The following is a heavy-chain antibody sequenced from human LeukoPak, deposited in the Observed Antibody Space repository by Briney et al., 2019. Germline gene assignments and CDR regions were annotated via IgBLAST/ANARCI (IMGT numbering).Heavy chain of an antibody. CDR3: ARDGGPSSWYGVYYYYYYMDV. V-gene: IGHV3-7*01. D-gene: IGHD6-13*01. J-gene: IGHJ6*03. CDR1: GFTFSNYA. Sequence: PGGSLRLSCAASGFTFSNYAMSWVRQAPGKGLEWVANIKQDGSEKYYVDSVKGRFTISRDNAKNSLYLQMNSLRAEDTAVYYCARDGGPSSWYGVYYYYYYMDVWGKGTTVTVSS. CDR2: IKQDGSEK.